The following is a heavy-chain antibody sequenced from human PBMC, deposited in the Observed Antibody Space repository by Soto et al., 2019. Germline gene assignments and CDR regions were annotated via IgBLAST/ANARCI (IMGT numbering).Heavy chain of an antibody. D-gene: IGHD6-13*01. CDR2: IYYSGST. CDR1: GGSISSSSYY. J-gene: IGHJ4*02. Sequence: QLQLQESGPGLVKPSETLSLTCTVSGGSISSSSYYWGWIRQPPGKGLEWIGSIYYSGSTYYNPSLKSRVTISVDTSKNQFSLKLSSVTAADTAVYYCARRDSSSWDHLDYWGQGTLVTVSS. CDR3: ARRDSSSWDHLDY. V-gene: IGHV4-39*01.